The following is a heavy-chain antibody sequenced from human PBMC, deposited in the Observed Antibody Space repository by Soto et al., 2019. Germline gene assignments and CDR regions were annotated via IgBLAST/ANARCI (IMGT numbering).Heavy chain of an antibody. CDR2: IYYSGST. V-gene: IGHV4-59*01. CDR3: ARSTYYYDSSGYYLWYFDL. D-gene: IGHD3-22*01. Sequence: NPSETLSLTCTVSGGSISSYYWSWIRQPPGKGLEWIGYIYYSGSTNYNPSLKSRVTISVDTSKNQFSLKLSSVTAADTAVYYCARSTYYYDSSGYYLWYFDLWGRGTLVTVS. J-gene: IGHJ2*01. CDR1: GGSISSYY.